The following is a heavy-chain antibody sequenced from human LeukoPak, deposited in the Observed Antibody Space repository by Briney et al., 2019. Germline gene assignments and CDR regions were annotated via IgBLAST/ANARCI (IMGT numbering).Heavy chain of an antibody. V-gene: IGHV1-24*01. CDR2: FDPEDGET. D-gene: IGHD2-2*01. CDR3: ATGRYCSSTSCYGMFDY. CDR1: GYTLTELS. Sequence: ASVKVSCKVSGYTLTELSMHWVRQAPGKGLEWMGGFDPEDGETIYAQKFQGRVTMTEDTSTDTAYMELSSLRSEDTAVYYCATGRYCSSTSCYGMFDYRGQGTLVTVSS. J-gene: IGHJ4*02.